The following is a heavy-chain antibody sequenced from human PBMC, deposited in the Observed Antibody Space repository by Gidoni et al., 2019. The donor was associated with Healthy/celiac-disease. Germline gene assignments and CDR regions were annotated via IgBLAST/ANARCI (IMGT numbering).Heavy chain of an antibody. J-gene: IGHJ3*02. V-gene: IGHV3-30*18. D-gene: IGHD1-26*01. Sequence: QVQLVESGGGVVQPGRSLRLSCAASGFTFSSYGMHWVRQAPGKGLEWVAVISYDGSNKYYADSVKGRFTISRDNSKNTLYLQMNSLRAEDTAVYYCAKARGVGATEDAFDIWGQGTMVTVSS. CDR2: ISYDGSNK. CDR3: AKARGVGATEDAFDI. CDR1: GFTFSSYG.